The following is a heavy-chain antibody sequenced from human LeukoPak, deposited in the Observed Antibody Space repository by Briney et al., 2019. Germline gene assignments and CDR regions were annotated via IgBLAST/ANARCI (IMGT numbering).Heavy chain of an antibody. CDR3: ANEDYYYGMDV. Sequence: GGSLRLSCAASGFTFSSYAMHWVRQAPGKGLEWVAVISYDGSNKYYADSVKGRFTISRDNSKNTLYLQMNSLRAEDTAVYYCANEDYYYGMDVWGQGTTVTVSS. CDR1: GFTFSSYA. CDR2: ISYDGSNK. J-gene: IGHJ6*02. V-gene: IGHV3-30-3*02.